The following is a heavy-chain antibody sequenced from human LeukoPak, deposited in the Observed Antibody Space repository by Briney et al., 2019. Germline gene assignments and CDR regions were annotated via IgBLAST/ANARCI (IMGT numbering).Heavy chain of an antibody. Sequence: GGSLRLSCAASGFTVSSNYMSWVRQAPGKGLEWVSVIYSGGSTYYADSVKGRFTISRDNSKNTLYLQMNSLRAEDTAVYYCAKDLNSGYDYYGMDVWGQGTTVTVSS. D-gene: IGHD1-26*01. CDR2: IYSGGST. CDR3: AKDLNSGYDYYGMDV. V-gene: IGHV3-66*01. J-gene: IGHJ6*02. CDR1: GFTVSSNY.